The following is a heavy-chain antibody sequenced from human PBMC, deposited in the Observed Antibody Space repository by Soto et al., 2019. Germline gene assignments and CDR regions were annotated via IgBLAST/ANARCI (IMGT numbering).Heavy chain of an antibody. D-gene: IGHD3-22*01. V-gene: IGHV4-31*02. CDR3: ARISAYYYDSSGYYYPFDY. Sequence: SETLSLTCTVSGGSISSGGYYWSWIRQHPGKGLEWIGYIYYSGSTYYNPSLKSRVTISVDTSKNQFSLKLSSVTAADTAVYYCARISAYYYDSSGYYYPFDYWGQGTLVTVSS. CDR2: IYYSGST. J-gene: IGHJ4*02. CDR1: GGSISSGGYY.